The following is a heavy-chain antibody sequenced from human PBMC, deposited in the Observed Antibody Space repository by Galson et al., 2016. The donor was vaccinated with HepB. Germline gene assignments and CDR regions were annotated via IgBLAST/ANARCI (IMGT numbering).Heavy chain of an antibody. Sequence: PVKVSCKASGYTFTTYDINWVRQAPGQGLEWKGWVNTNSGNTGYAQKFQGRVTMSRNSSINTAYMELTSLRSEDTAVYYCAIGAGIAVADYFYYYAFDVWGQGTTVTVSS. CDR3: AIGAGIAVADYFYYYAFDV. D-gene: IGHD6-19*01. CDR2: VNTNSGNT. CDR1: GYTFTTYD. J-gene: IGHJ6*02. V-gene: IGHV1-8*01.